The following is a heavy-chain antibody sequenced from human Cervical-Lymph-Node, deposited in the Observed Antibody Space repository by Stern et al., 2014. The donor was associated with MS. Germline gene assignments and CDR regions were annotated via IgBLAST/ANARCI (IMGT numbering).Heavy chain of an antibody. D-gene: IGHD1-26*01. J-gene: IGHJ5*01. CDR1: GGSVSSKY. CDR2: IYSDGST. Sequence: QLQLQESGPGLVKPSETVSLTCAVSGGSVSSKYWNWIRKPPGKGLEWIGYIYSDGSTNYNPSLKSRVVISLDTSTNQFSLSLTSVTAADTAVYYCARVTGRGTRQNWFDSWGQGTLVTVSS. CDR3: ARVTGRGTRQNWFDS. V-gene: IGHV4-59*02.